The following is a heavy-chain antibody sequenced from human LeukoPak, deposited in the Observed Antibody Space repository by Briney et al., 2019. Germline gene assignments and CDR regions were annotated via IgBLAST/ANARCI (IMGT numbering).Heavy chain of an antibody. D-gene: IGHD2-8*01. Sequence: ASVKVSCKASGYTFTGYYMHWVRQAPGQGLEWMGWINPNSGGTNYAQKFQGRVTMTRDTSISTAYMELSRLRSEDTAVYYCARGTSNGYYYYYYMDVWGKGTTVTVSS. V-gene: IGHV1-2*02. CDR1: GYTFTGYY. CDR2: INPNSGGT. CDR3: ARGTSNGYYYYYYMDV. J-gene: IGHJ6*03.